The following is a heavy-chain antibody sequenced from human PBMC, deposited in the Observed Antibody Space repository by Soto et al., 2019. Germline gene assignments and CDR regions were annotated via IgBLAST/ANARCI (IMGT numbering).Heavy chain of an antibody. CDR1: GFTFSSYA. CDR3: ARDLGSFTMIVVVRGLLDY. Sequence: GGSLRLSCAASGFTFSSYAMHWVRQAPGKGLDYVSAISSNGGSTYYANSVKGRFTISRDNSKNTLYLQMGSLRAEDMAVYYCARDLGSFTMIVVVRGLLDYWGQGTLVTVSS. J-gene: IGHJ4*02. D-gene: IGHD3-22*01. V-gene: IGHV3-64*01. CDR2: ISSNGGST.